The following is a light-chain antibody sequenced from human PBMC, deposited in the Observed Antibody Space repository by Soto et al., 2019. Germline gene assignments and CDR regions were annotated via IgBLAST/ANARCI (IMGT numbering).Light chain of an antibody. CDR1: QSISSY. Sequence: DIPMTQSPSSLSASVGDRVTITCRASQSISSYLNWYQQKPGKAPKLLIYAASSLQSGVPSRFSGSGSGTDFTLTISSLQPEDFATYYCQQSYSFSQGTKLEIK. J-gene: IGKJ2*01. V-gene: IGKV1-39*01. CDR2: AAS. CDR3: QQSYS.